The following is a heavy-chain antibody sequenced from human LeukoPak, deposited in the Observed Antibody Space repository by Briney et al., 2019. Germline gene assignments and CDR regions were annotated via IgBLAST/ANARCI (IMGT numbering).Heavy chain of an antibody. Sequence: PGGSLRLSCAASGFTFSSYAMHWVRQAPGKGLEWVAVISYDGSNKYYADSVKGRFTISRDNSKNTLYLQMNSLRAEGTAVYYCASGGSYYFDYWGQGTLVTVSS. D-gene: IGHD1-26*01. V-gene: IGHV3-30*04. CDR1: GFTFSSYA. J-gene: IGHJ4*02. CDR3: ASGGSYYFDY. CDR2: ISYDGSNK.